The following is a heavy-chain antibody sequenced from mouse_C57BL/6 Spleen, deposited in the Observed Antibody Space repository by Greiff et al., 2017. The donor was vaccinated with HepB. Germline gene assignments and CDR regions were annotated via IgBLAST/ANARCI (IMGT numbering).Heavy chain of an antibody. CDR2: IYPGSGST. Sequence: LQESGAELVKPGASVKMSCKASGYTFTSYWITWVKQRPGQGLEWIGDIYPGSGSTNYNEKFKSKATLTVDTSSSTAYMQLSSLTSEDSAVYYCARSRVYYDYDGGFDYWGQGTTLTVSS. D-gene: IGHD2-4*01. CDR3: ARSRVYYDYDGGFDY. J-gene: IGHJ2*01. CDR1: GYTFTSYW. V-gene: IGHV1-55*01.